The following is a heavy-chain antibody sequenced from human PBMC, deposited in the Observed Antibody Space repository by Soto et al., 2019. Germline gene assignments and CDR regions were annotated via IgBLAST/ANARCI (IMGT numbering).Heavy chain of an antibody. D-gene: IGHD3-10*01. J-gene: IGHJ4*02. CDR3: ARETYRSCYFDY. CDR2: TNPDGSRT. V-gene: IGHV3-74*01. Sequence: EVQLVESGGGLVQAGGSLRLSCAASGLTFANYWSHWVRQAPGKGLAWVSRTNPDGSRTSYADFVTGRFTISRDNAKNTLYLQMNSMRVEDTAVYYGARETYRSCYFDYWGQGTLVTVSS. CDR1: GLTFANYW.